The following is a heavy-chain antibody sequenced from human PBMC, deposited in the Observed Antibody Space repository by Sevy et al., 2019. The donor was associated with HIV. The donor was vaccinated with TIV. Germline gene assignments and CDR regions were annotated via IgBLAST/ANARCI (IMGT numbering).Heavy chain of an antibody. Sequence: GGSLRLSCAVSGFSFDSYGMTWVRQAPGKGLEWVSGISGSGTRTYYADSVKGRFSISRDNSKNRLYLQMNSLRSEDTAHYYLAEGGGGHYDPDEIGYYFYYYNMDVWGKGTTVTVSS. CDR2: ISGSGTRT. CDR3: AEGGGGHYDPDEIGYYFYYYNMDV. D-gene: IGHD3-22*01. J-gene: IGHJ6*03. CDR1: GFSFDSYG. V-gene: IGHV3-23*01.